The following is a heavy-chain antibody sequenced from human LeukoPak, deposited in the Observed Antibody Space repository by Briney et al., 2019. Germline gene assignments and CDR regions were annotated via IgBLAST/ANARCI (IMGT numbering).Heavy chain of an antibody. CDR1: GGSINTYY. Sequence: SETLSLTCTVSGGSINTYYWSWIRQPAGKGLEWIGRIYGSGTTSYNPSLQSRVTMSVDTSKKQVSLKVTSVTAADTAVYYCARRLPASGMRDVWGQGTTVTVTS. CDR3: ARRLPASGMRDV. CDR2: IYGSGTT. V-gene: IGHV4-4*07. J-gene: IGHJ6*02. D-gene: IGHD3-10*01.